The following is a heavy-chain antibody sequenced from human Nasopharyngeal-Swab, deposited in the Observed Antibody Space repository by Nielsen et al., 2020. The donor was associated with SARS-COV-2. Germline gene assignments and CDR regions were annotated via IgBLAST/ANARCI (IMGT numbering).Heavy chain of an antibody. D-gene: IGHD5-18*01. V-gene: IGHV3-21*01. J-gene: IGHJ4*02. CDR1: GFTFSSYS. CDR3: ARAETGYSYGYPFDY. CDR2: ISSSSSYI. Sequence: GGSLRLSCAASGFTFSSYSMNWVCQAPGKGLEWVSSISSSSSYIYYADSVKGRFTISRDNSKNTLYLQMNSLGAEDTAVYYCARAETGYSYGYPFDYWGQGTLVTVSS.